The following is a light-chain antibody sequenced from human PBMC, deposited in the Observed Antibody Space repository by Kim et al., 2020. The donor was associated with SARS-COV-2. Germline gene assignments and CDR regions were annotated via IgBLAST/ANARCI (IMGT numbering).Light chain of an antibody. Sequence: QSITISCPGASNDVGGFNYVSWYQQHPGKAPKLMIYGVSKRPSGVSNRLSGSKSGNTASLTISGLRAEDEADYYCISYTSSITWVFGGGTQLTVL. V-gene: IGLV2-14*03. CDR2: GVS. CDR1: SNDVGGFNY. J-gene: IGLJ3*02. CDR3: ISYTSSITWV.